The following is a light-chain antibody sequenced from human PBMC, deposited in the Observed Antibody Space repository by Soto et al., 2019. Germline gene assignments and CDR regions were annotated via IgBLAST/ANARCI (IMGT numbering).Light chain of an antibody. CDR2: EVS. Sequence: QSALAQHSSVSGSPGQSITISCTGASTDVGGYNYVSWYQHHPGKGPKLIIYEVSNRPSGVSDRFSGSKSGNKASLIISNLEAEDESDYYCGSYTSTDTPFVFGTGTKVTVL. CDR3: GSYTSTDTPFV. J-gene: IGLJ1*01. V-gene: IGLV2-14*01. CDR1: STDVGGYNY.